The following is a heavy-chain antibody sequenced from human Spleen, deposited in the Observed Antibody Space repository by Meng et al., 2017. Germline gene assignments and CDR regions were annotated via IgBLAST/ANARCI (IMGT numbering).Heavy chain of an antibody. V-gene: IGHV3-23*04. CDR3: AAYHSGGYHC. D-gene: IGHD3-22*01. CDR1: GFTFSRYW. J-gene: IGHJ4*02. CDR2: ISGSGAST. Sequence: EVEGVGSGGGSVQPGEALRLSCGASGFTFSRYWMTWVRQAPGKGLEWVSAISGSGASTYYADSVKDRFTISRDDSKSTLYLQMNSLRAEDTAVYYCAAYHSGGYHCWGQGTLVTVSS.